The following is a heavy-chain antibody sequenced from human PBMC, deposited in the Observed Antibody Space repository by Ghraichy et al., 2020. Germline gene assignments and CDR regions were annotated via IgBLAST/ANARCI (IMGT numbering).Heavy chain of an antibody. CDR1: GYTFTSYG. Sequence: ASVKVSCKASGYTFTSYGISWVRQAPGQGLEWMGWISAYNGNTNYAQKLQGRVTMTTDTSTSTAYMELRSLRSDDTAVYYCARNYCSSTSCSLRGGYGMDVWGQGTTVTVSS. V-gene: IGHV1-18*01. CDR3: ARNYCSSTSCSLRGGYGMDV. CDR2: ISAYNGNT. J-gene: IGHJ6*02. D-gene: IGHD2-2*01.